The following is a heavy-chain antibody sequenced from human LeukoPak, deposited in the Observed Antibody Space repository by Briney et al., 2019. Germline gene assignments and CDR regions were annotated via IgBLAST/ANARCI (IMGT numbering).Heavy chain of an antibody. J-gene: IGHJ5*02. D-gene: IGHD5-12*01. Sequence: SETLSLTCTVSGGSISSSSYYWGWIRQPPGKGLEWIGSIYYSGITYYNPSLKSRVAISFDTSKTQFSLELRSVSAADTAVYYCARERSSGYHNWFDPWGQGTLVTASS. CDR1: GGSISSSSYY. CDR3: ARERSSGYHNWFDP. V-gene: IGHV4-39*07. CDR2: IYYSGIT.